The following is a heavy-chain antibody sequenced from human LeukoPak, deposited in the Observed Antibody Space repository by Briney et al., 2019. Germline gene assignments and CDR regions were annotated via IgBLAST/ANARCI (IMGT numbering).Heavy chain of an antibody. V-gene: IGHV3-64D*09. CDR1: GVTFSGIV. CDR2: ITPNGGST. Sequence: GGSLRLSCAHPGVTFSGIVMHTRAQAPGKGLECVSLITPNGGSTNYADSVKGRFTISRDDSKNTRYLQMNSLRPDDTAMYFCAEDLIGSWSLDVRGQGTMVTVSS. J-gene: IGHJ3*01. CDR3: AEDLIGSWSLDV. D-gene: IGHD3-10*01.